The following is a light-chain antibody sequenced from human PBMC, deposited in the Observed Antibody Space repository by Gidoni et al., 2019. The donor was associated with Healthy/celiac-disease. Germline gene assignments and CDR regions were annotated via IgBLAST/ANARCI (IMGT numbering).Light chain of an antibody. V-gene: IGKV2-28*01. J-gene: IGKJ4*01. CDR3: MQALQTPRT. CDR2: LAS. Sequence: DIVMTQSPLSLPVTHGEPASISCRSSQRLLHSNGYNYLDWYLQKPGQSPQLLIYLASYRASGVPDRVSGRGSGTDFTLKISRVEAEDVGVYYCMQALQTPRTFGGGTKVEIK. CDR1: QRLLHSNGYNY.